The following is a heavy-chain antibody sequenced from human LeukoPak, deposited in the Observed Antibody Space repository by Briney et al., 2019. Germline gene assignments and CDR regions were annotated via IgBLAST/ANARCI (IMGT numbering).Heavy chain of an antibody. CDR1: GYTFTGYY. J-gene: IGHJ4*02. CDR2: INPSGGST. CDR3: ARGWSYYDILTGYSTFDY. Sequence: ASVKVSCKASGYTFTGYYMHWVRQAPGQGLEWVGIINPSGGSTSYAQKFQGRVTMTRGTSTSTVYMELSSLRSEDTAVYYCARGWSYYDILTGYSTFDYWGQGTLVTVSS. D-gene: IGHD3-9*01. V-gene: IGHV1-46*01.